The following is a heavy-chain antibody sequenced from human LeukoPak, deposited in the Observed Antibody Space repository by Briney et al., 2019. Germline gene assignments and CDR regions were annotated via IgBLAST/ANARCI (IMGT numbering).Heavy chain of an antibody. V-gene: IGHV4-59*08. CDR3: ARHQMESRSWLRSYYYYGMDV. D-gene: IGHD6-13*01. CDR2: IYYSGST. J-gene: IGHJ6*01. CDR1: GGSISSYY. Sequence: SETLSLTCTVSGGSISSYYWSWIRQPPGKGLEWIGYIYYSGSTNYNPSLKSRVTKSVDPSKNQFSLKLSSVTDADTAVYYCARHQMESRSWLRSYYYYGMDVWGQGTTVTVSS.